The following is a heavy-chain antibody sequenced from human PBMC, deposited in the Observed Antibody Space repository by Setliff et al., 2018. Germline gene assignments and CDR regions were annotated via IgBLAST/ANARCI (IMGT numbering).Heavy chain of an antibody. CDR2: ISPNNGDI. D-gene: IGHD1-26*01. J-gene: IGHJ6*03. CDR3: ARSPPNRGVGQGHYMDV. Sequence: GASVKVSCKASGYTFTSFGISWVRRAPGQGLEWIGWISPNNGDIKYAQKLQDRVTMTIDTSTRTAYVEVRSLRSDDTDVYYCARSPPNRGVGQGHYMDVWGKGTTVTVSS. CDR1: GYTFTSFG. V-gene: IGHV1-18*01.